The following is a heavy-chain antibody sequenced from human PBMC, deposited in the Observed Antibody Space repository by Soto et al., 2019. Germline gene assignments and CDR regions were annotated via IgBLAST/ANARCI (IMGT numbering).Heavy chain of an antibody. J-gene: IGHJ4*02. Sequence: PGGSLRLSCAASGFTFNNYAMNWVRQAPGMGLEWVATISNTGGGTYYADSVKGRFTISRDNSKNTLYLQMSSLRVEDTAVYYSVKDRLAGNFDYWGQGTQVTVSS. V-gene: IGHV3-23*01. CDR2: ISNTGGGT. CDR1: GFTFNNYA. CDR3: VKDRLAGNFDY.